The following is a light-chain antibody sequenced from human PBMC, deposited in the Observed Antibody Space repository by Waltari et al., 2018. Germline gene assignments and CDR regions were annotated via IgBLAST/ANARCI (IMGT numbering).Light chain of an antibody. CDR3: QSYDSSLDIYV. Sequence: QSVLTQPPSVSGAPGQKISLSCTGSSSNIGPDFDVHWYQPLPGMAPKLLIYATTHRPSGVSDRFSGSQSGTSASLAITGLQADDEADYYCQSYDSSLDIYVFGTGTTVTVL. V-gene: IGLV1-40*01. J-gene: IGLJ1*01. CDR2: ATT. CDR1: SSNIGPDFD.